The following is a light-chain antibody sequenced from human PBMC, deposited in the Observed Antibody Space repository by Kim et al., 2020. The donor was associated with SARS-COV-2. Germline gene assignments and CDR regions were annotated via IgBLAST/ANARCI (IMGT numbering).Light chain of an antibody. J-gene: IGLJ2*01. CDR3: QTWDSITVV. V-gene: IGLV3-1*01. Sequence: SVSPGQTASITCSGDKLGEKYACWYQQKPGQSPVLVIYQDTKRPSGIPERFSGSNSGNTATLTISGTQAMDEADYYCQTWDSITVVFGEGTQLTVL. CDR2: QDT. CDR1: KLGEKY.